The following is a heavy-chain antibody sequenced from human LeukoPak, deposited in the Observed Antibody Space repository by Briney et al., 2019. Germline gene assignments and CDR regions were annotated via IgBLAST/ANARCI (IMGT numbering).Heavy chain of an antibody. CDR3: ASADYYFDY. D-gene: IGHD2-21*02. CDR2: ISSSSSYI. J-gene: IGHJ4*02. Sequence: NTGGSLRLCCAASGFTFSSYGMSWVRQAPGKGLEWVSSISSSSSYIYYADSVKGRFTISRDNAKNSLYLQMNSLRAEDTAVYYCASADYYFDYWGQGTLVTVSS. CDR1: GFTFSSYG. V-gene: IGHV3-21*01.